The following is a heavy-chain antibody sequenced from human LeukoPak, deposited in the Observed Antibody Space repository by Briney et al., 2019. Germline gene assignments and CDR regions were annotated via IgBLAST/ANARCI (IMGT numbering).Heavy chain of an antibody. Sequence: GAPVKVSCKASGYTFTNFIINWVRQAPGQGLEWMGWISAYNDNTSYAQMFQDRVTMSTDTSTSTAYMELRSLRFDDTAVYYCARLGYCSSNSCYGVDYWGQGTLVTVSS. CDR3: ARLGYCSSNSCYGVDY. CDR1: GYTFTNFI. J-gene: IGHJ4*02. CDR2: ISAYNDNT. V-gene: IGHV1-18*01. D-gene: IGHD2-2*01.